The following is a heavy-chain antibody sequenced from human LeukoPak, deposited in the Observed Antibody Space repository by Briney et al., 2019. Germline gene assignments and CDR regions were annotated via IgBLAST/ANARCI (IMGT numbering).Heavy chain of an antibody. CDR3: ARVDSGYDSPSFDY. D-gene: IGHD5-12*01. CDR1: GFKFRNHG. Sequence: GGSLRLSCAASGFKFRNHGMHWVRQAPGKGLEWVAVIWYDGSNQYYADSVKGRYTISRDNSKNMLYLQMNSLRAEDTAVYYCARVDSGYDSPSFDYWGQGTLVTVSS. CDR2: IWYDGSNQ. J-gene: IGHJ4*02. V-gene: IGHV3-33*01.